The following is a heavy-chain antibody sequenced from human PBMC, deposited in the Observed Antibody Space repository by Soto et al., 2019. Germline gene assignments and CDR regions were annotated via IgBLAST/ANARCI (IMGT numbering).Heavy chain of an antibody. D-gene: IGHD6-13*01. CDR2: IYGTGNT. J-gene: IGHJ6*02. V-gene: IGHV4-39*01. Sequence: QLQLQESGPGLVKPSETLSLSCTVSGGSITSSFYWGWIRQPPGKGLEWIGSIYGTGNTYYNPSLXCRVTISADTSKNQFSRTLISVTAADTAVYYCRSSSRYSTDVWGQGATVTVSS. CDR1: GGSITSSFY. CDR3: RSSSRYSTDV.